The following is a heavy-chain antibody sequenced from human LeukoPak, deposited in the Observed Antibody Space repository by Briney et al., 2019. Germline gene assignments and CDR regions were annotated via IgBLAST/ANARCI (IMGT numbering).Heavy chain of an antibody. CDR1: GIIFSTYA. J-gene: IGHJ4*02. D-gene: IGHD3-3*01. V-gene: IGHV3-48*04. CDR2: ISGSSSGSTSII. Sequence: GGSLRLSCEFSGIIFSTYAMNWVRQAPGKGLKWISYISGSSSGSTSIIHYADSVRGRFTISRDNAKNSLHLQMDSLSAEDTAVYYCARDFWSGYYTEDWGQGALVIVSS. CDR3: ARDFWSGYYTED.